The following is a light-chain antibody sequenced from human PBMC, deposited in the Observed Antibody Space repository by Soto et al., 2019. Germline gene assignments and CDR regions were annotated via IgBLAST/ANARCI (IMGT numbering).Light chain of an antibody. CDR2: DAS. Sequence: ESVLTQSPATLSLSPGERATLSCRASPRVSNSLAWYQHKPGQAPRLLIYDASNRATGVPTRFSGSGSGTDFTLTISSLEPEDFAVYYCQQRSQWPPVTSGGGTRVEIK. CDR1: PRVSNS. V-gene: IGKV3-11*01. CDR3: QQRSQWPPVT. J-gene: IGKJ4*01.